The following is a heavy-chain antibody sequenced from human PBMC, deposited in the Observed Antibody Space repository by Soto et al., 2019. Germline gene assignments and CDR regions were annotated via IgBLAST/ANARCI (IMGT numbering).Heavy chain of an antibody. CDR3: ARLPPPGPSRRIVVEHTWFDP. CDR2: IYTSGST. V-gene: IGHV4-4*07. Sequence: SETLSLTCTVSGGSISSYYWSWIRQPAGKGLEWIGRIYTSGSTNYNPSLKSRVTMSVDTSKNLFSLKLSSVTAAHTAVYYCARLPPPGPSRRIVVEHTWFDPWGPGTRVPVSS. J-gene: IGHJ5*02. CDR1: GGSISSYY. D-gene: IGHD3-22*01.